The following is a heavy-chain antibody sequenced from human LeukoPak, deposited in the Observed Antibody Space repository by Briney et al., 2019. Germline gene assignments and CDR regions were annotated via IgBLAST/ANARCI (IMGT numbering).Heavy chain of an antibody. CDR2: IYTNGWT. Sequence: SETLSLTCTISGGSINSDLYYWAWIRQPAGKRLEWIGRIYTNGWTDYNPSLKSRVTISVDTSKNQFSLKLSFVTAADKAFYYCARGSGWNSFDPWGQGTLVTVSS. J-gene: IGHJ5*02. D-gene: IGHD6-19*01. CDR1: GGSINSDLYY. V-gene: IGHV4-61*02. CDR3: ARGSGWNSFDP.